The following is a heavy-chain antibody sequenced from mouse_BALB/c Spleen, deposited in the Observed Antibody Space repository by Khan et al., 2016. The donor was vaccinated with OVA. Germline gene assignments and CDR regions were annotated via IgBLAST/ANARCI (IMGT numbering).Heavy chain of an antibody. J-gene: IGHJ2*01. V-gene: IGHV1-7*01. Sequence: VQLVESGAELAKPGASVKMSCKASGYTFTSYWMHWVKQRPGQGLEWIGYINPSAGYTDYNQKFKDKATLTADKSSSTAYMQLNSLTSEDSAVDYCARDRIDYGGQGTTLTVSA. CDR3: ARDRIDY. CDR1: GYTFTSYW. CDR2: INPSAGYT.